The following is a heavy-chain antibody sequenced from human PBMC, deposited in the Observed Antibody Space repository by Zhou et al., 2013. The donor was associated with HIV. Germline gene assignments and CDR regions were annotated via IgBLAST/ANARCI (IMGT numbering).Heavy chain of an antibody. CDR2: ITAYNANT. CDR1: GYTFINHG. V-gene: IGHV1-18*04. Sequence: QVQLVQSGAEVRRPGASVKVSCKASGYTFINHGITWVRQVPGQGLEWMGWITAYNANTNYGQNLQGRVTITADESTSTAYMELSSLRSEDTAVYYCARGNLSRKGSSGGWFDPWGQGTLVTVSS. D-gene: IGHD6-13*01. CDR3: ARGNLSRKGSSGGWFDP. J-gene: IGHJ5*02.